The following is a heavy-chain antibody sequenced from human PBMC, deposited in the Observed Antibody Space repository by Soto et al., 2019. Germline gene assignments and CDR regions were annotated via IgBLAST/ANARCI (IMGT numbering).Heavy chain of an antibody. Sequence: EVQLVESGGGLVQPGRSLRLSCAASGFIFDNYAMHWVRQAPGKGLEWVSGISWNSANVGYADSVKGRFTISRDNAENSLYLQMNSLRPEDTALYYCVKDTGDSSGYYYYYYYGMDVWGQGTTVTVSS. J-gene: IGHJ6*02. D-gene: IGHD3-22*01. CDR2: ISWNSANV. CDR1: GFIFDNYA. CDR3: VKDTGDSSGYYYYYYYGMDV. V-gene: IGHV3-9*01.